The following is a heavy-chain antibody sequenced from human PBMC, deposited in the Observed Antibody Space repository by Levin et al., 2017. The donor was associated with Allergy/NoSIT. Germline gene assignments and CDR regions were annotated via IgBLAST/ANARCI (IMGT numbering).Heavy chain of an antibody. CDR3: ASSHYDFWSGLRSDAFDI. J-gene: IGHJ3*02. Sequence: GGSLRLSCKASGYTFTGYYMHWVRQAPGQGLEWMGRINPNSGGTNYAQKFQGRVTMTRDTSISTAYMELSRLRSDDTAVYYCASSHYDFWSGLRSDAFDIWGQGTMVTVSS. V-gene: IGHV1-2*06. CDR1: GYTFTGYY. D-gene: IGHD3-3*01. CDR2: INPNSGGT.